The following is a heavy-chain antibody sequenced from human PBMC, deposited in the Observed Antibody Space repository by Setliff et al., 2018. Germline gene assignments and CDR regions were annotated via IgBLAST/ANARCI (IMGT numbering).Heavy chain of an antibody. CDR1: GYTFSAYD. J-gene: IGHJ6*03. CDR2: MSPQSDNT. V-gene: IGHV1-8*02. Sequence: ASVKVSCKASGYTFSAYDFNWVRQAPGQGLEWVGSMSPQSDNTVYAQKFLGRVTMTKNTSISTAYMELSSLRSEDTAVYHCARGQPPTPRPYFYHMDVWGKGTTVTVSS. CDR3: ARGQPPTPRPYFYHMDV. D-gene: IGHD2-15*01.